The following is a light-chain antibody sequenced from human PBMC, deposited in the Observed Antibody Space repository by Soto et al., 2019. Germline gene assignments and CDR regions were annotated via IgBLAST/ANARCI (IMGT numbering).Light chain of an antibody. CDR1: QSISSW. CDR3: QQYNSYSQT. CDR2: KAS. J-gene: IGKJ1*01. Sequence: DIQMTQSPSTLSASVGDRVTITCRASQSISSWVAWYQQKPGKGPKLLIYKASHLESGVPSRFSGSGSGTEFTLTISSLQPDDFATYYCQQYNSYSQTFGQGTKVDIK. V-gene: IGKV1-5*03.